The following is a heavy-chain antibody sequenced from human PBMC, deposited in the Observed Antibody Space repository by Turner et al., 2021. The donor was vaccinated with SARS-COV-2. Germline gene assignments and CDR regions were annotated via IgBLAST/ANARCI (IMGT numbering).Heavy chain of an antibody. Sequence: QVQLQDSGPGLGKPSDTLSLTCSSPGGSISSSSYYWGWIRQSPGKGLEWLATVFSSGSTYDNPSLNGRVSMSVDTSNNQFSLRLNSATVADTAIYYCVRPACSSTACYFYFDSWGQGILVTVSS. J-gene: IGHJ4*02. CDR1: GGSISSSSYY. D-gene: IGHD2-2*01. CDR3: VRPACSSTACYFYFDS. CDR2: VFSSGST. V-gene: IGHV4-39*01.